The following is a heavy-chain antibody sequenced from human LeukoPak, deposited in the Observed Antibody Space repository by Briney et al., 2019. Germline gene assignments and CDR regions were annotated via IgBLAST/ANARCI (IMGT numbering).Heavy chain of an antibody. CDR2: IGTYKGNT. D-gene: IGHD3-22*01. CDR3: ARTPGMVVVKTFYCMDV. CDR1: GYTFTSDG. J-gene: IGHJ6*02. Sequence: ASVKVSCKTSGYTFTSDGISWVRQAPGQGLEWMGWIGTYKGNTNYAQMFQGRVAMTTDTSTSTAYMELKNLRSDDTAVYYCARTPGMVVVKTFYCMDVWGQGTTVTVSS. V-gene: IGHV1-18*01.